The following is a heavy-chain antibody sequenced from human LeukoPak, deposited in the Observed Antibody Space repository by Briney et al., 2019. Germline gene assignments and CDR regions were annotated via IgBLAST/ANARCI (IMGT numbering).Heavy chain of an antibody. CDR1: GFTFSSYW. CDR2: INSDGSST. V-gene: IGHV3-74*01. J-gene: IGHJ5*02. CDR3: AREEYSSGWYWFDP. D-gene: IGHD6-19*01. Sequence: GGSLRLSCAASGFTFSSYWMHCVRQAPGKGLVWVSRINSDGSSTSYADSVKGRFTISRDNAKNTLYLQMNSLRAEDTAVYYCAREEYSSGWYWFDPWGQGTLVTVSS.